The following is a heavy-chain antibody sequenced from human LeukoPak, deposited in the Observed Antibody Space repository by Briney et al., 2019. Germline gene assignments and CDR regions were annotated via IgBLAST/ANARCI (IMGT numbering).Heavy chain of an antibody. J-gene: IGHJ6*02. D-gene: IGHD1-14*01. CDR2: INSDGSST. Sequence: PGGSLRLSCAASGFTFSSYWMHWVRQAPGKGLVWVSRINSDGSSTSYADSVKGRFTISRDNAKNTLYLQMNSLRAEDTAVYYCARAQPVYYYYYGMDVWGQGTTVTVSS. CDR1: GFTFSSYW. CDR3: ARAQPVYYYYYGMDV. V-gene: IGHV3-74*01.